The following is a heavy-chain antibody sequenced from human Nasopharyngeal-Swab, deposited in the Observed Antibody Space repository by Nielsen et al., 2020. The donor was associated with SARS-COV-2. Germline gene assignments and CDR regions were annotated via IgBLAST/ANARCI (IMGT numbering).Heavy chain of an antibody. CDR2: IGDKAHNYAT. D-gene: IGHD4/OR15-4a*01. CDR3: TTDYYFDY. CDR1: GFIFSGSA. Sequence: GSSLKISCAASGFIFSGSAMHWVRQASGKGLEWVGRIGDKAHNYATTYAASVKGRFTISRDDSKNTAFLQMDSLNTEDTALYYCTTDYYFDYWGQGTLVTVSS. V-gene: IGHV3-73*01. J-gene: IGHJ4*02.